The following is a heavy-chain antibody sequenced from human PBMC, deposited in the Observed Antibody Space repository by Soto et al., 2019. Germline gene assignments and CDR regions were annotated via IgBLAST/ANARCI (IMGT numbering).Heavy chain of an antibody. CDR3: ATVSGSAVRPRGYYYYVLDA. CDR2: IYYSGTT. V-gene: IGHV4-61*01. D-gene: IGHD6-6*01. CDR1: GGSISNYNYY. Sequence: SETLSLTCTVSGGSISNYNYYWSWIRQPPGKGLEWIGFIYYSGTTKYNPSLKSRVTISLDTSKNQFSLNLAAVSAAETAVYYCATVSGSAVRPRGYYYYVLDAWGQGTTVTV. J-gene: IGHJ6*02.